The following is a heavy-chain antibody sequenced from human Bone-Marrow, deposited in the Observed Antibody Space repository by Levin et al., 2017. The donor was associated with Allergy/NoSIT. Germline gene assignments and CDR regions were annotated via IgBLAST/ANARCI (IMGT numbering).Heavy chain of an antibody. CDR2: TRNKANSYTT. D-gene: IGHD3-10*01. J-gene: IGHJ6*03. Sequence: GESLKISCAASGFTFSDHYMDWVRQAPGKGLEWVGRTRNKANSYTTEYAASVKGRFTISRDDSKNSLYLQMNSLKTEDTAVYYCARVVRGVTLYYYYMDVWGKGTTVTVSS. V-gene: IGHV3-72*01. CDR1: GFTFSDHY. CDR3: ARVVRGVTLYYYYMDV.